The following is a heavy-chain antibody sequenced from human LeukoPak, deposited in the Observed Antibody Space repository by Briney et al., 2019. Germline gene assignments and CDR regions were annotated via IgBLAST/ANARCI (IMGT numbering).Heavy chain of an antibody. CDR3: ARVNYYYYYMDV. CDR2: IYYSGST. Sequence: SETLSLTCTVSGGSISSYYWSWIRQPPGKGLEWIGYIYYSGSTNYNPSLKSRVTISVDTSKNQFSLKLSSVTAADTAVYYCARVNYYYYYMDVWGKGTTVTISS. J-gene: IGHJ6*03. CDR1: GGSISSYY. V-gene: IGHV4-59*01.